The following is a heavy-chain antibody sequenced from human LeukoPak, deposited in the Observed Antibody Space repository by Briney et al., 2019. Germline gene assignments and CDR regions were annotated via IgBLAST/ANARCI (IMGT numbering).Heavy chain of an antibody. CDR2: IYYSGST. D-gene: IGHD5-12*01. J-gene: IGHJ4*02. Sequence: PSETLSLTCTVSGGTISSYYWSWIRQPPGKGLEWIGYIYYSGSTNYNPSLKSRVTISVDTSKNKFSLKLSSVTAADTAVYYCARLDSGYYYDYWGQGTLVTVSS. CDR3: ARLDSGYYYDY. CDR1: GGTISSYY. V-gene: IGHV4-59*08.